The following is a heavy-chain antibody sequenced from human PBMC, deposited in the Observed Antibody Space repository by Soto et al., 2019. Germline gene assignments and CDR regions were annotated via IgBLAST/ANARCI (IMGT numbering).Heavy chain of an antibody. CDR3: ARGATISAFCVMDY. V-gene: IGHV3-30-3*01. CDR2: ISYAGDNK. CDR1: GFTFSYHA. Sequence: QVQLVESGGGVVPPGRSLRLSCAAPGFTFSYHALNWVRQAPVKGLERVAVISYAGDNKYFAEAVKGRRTTSRENPKNTVSLRMRCLRSEEPVMYFCARGATISAFCVMDYWGQGTTVTVSS. D-gene: IGHD3-16*01. J-gene: IGHJ6*01.